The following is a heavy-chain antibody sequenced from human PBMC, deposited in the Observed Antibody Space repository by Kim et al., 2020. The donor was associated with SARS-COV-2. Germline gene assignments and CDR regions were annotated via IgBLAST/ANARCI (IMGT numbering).Heavy chain of an antibody. V-gene: IGHV3-15*01. CDR3: TPSVTGWM. J-gene: IGHJ4*02. Sequence: GGSLRLSCAASGFTFTSAWMSWVRQAPGKGPEWVGRIKSRSGGGTTDYGAPVRGRFTISRDDSKNTVYLQMSGLKTEDTAVYYCTPSVTGWMWGQGTLVTVSS. CDR1: GFTFTSAW. D-gene: IGHD1-1*01. CDR2: IKSRSGGGTT.